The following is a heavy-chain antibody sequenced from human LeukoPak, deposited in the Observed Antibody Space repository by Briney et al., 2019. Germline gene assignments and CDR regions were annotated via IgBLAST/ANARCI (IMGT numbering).Heavy chain of an antibody. CDR2: ISSSSSYI. CDR3: ARDTYYYYYDSSGRPLYYFDY. D-gene: IGHD3-22*01. J-gene: IGHJ4*02. CDR1: GFTFSSYS. Sequence: AGGSLRLSCAASGFTFSSYSMNWVRQAPGKGLEWVSSISSSSSYIYYADSVKGRFIISRDNAKNSLYLQMNSLRAEDTAVYYCARDTYYYYYDSSGRPLYYFDYWGQGTLVTVSS. V-gene: IGHV3-21*01.